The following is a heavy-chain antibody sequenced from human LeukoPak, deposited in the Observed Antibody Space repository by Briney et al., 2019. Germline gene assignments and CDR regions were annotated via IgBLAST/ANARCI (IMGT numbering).Heavy chain of an antibody. CDR1: GFTFSSDS. CDR3: ARDGAWNSGSYDY. Sequence: PGGSLTLSCAASGFTFSSDSMNWVRQAQAKGQDRVSSISSSSSYIYYADSVKGRFTISRDNAKNSLYLQMNSLRAEDTAVYYCARDGAWNSGSYDYWGQGTLVTVSS. V-gene: IGHV3-21*01. J-gene: IGHJ4*02. CDR2: ISSSSSYI. D-gene: IGHD3-10*01.